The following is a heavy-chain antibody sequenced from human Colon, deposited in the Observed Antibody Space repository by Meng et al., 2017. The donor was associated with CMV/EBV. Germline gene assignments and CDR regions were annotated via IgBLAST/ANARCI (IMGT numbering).Heavy chain of an antibody. D-gene: IGHD2-2*01. J-gene: IGHJ5*02. CDR2: INHSRHT. V-gene: IGHV4-34*01. Sequence: QVQLQQWGAGLLKPSETLSLTCAIYGGPLRGYYWSWIRQPPGKGLEWIGDINHSRHTNYNPSLKSRVTISLDTSKRQFFLNLNSVTAADTAIYYCARGNLLPTSMGQGEHWFDTWGQGTLVTVAS. CDR1: GGPLRGYY. CDR3: ARGNLLPTSMGQGEHWFDT.